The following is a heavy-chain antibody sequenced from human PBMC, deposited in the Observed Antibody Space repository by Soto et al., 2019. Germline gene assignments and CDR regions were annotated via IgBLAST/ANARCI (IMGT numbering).Heavy chain of an antibody. V-gene: IGHV3-48*01. D-gene: IGHD6-13*01. CDR2: ISSSSSTI. CDR1: GFTFSCYS. CDR3: ARAVAAAGTYSFDY. Sequence: EVQLVESGGGLVQPGGSLRLSCAASGFTFSCYSMNWVRQAPGKGLEWVSYISSSSSTIYYADSVKGRFTISRDNAKNSLYLQMNSLRAEDTAVYYCARAVAAAGTYSFDYWGQGTLVTVSS. J-gene: IGHJ4*02.